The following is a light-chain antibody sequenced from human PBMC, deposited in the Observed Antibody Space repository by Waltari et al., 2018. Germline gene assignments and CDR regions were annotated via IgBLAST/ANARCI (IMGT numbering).Light chain of an antibody. Sequence: EIVLTQSPATLSLSPGDRATLSCRASQSVRNYLAWYRQKPGQAPRLLIYDASERAPGIPARFSGSGSGTDFTLTISSLEPDDFAVYYCQHRHNWPPTFTIGQGTKLEVK. CDR1: QSVRNY. CDR3: QHRHNWPPTFT. J-gene: IGKJ2*01. CDR2: DAS. V-gene: IGKV3-11*01.